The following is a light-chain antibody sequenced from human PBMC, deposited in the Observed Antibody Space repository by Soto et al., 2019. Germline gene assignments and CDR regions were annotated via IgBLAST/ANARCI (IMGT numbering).Light chain of an antibody. CDR2: LEGSGSY. CDR1: SGHSSYI. V-gene: IGLV4-60*02. CDR3: ETWDSNTYV. J-gene: IGLJ1*01. Sequence: QSVLTQSSSASASLGSSVKLTCTLSSGHSSYIIAWHQQQPGKAPRYLMKLEGSGSYNKGSGVPDRFSGSSSGADCYLTISNLQFEDEADYYCETWDSNTYVFGTGTKLTVL.